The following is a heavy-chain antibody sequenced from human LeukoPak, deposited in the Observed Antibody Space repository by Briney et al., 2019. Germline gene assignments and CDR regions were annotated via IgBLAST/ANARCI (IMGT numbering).Heavy chain of an antibody. D-gene: IGHD4-23*01. Sequence: ASVKVSCKASGYTFTSYGIGWVRPAPGQGLEWMGKISAYNRNPHYAQKLQGRVTKTTDTSTSTAYMELRSLRSDDTAVYYCARPTLIGSVTLDYWGQGTLVTVSS. CDR3: ARPTLIGSVTLDY. CDR1: GYTFTSYG. CDR2: ISAYNRNP. V-gene: IGHV1-18*01. J-gene: IGHJ4*02.